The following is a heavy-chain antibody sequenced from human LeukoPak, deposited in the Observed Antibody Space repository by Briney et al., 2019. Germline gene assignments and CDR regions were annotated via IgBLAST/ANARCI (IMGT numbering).Heavy chain of an antibody. Sequence: SETLSLTCTVSGGSISSYYWSWIRQPPGEGLEWIGYIYYSGSTNYNPSLKSRVTISVDTSKNQFSLKLSSVTAADTAVYYCARDRPNKAFDIWGQGTMVTVSS. CDR2: IYYSGST. CDR1: GGSISSYY. J-gene: IGHJ3*02. V-gene: IGHV4-59*01. CDR3: ARDRPNKAFDI.